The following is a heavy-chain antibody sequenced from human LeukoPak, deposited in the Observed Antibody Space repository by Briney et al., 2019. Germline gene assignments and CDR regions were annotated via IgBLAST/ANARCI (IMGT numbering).Heavy chain of an antibody. CDR2: IKQDGSEK. V-gene: IGHV3-7*01. CDR3: ARGGLRIAAAV. D-gene: IGHD6-13*01. J-gene: IGHJ4*02. Sequence: GGCLRLSCAASGLTFSSYWMTWVRQAPGKGLEWVANIKQDGSEKYYVDSVKGRFTISRDNAKNSLYLQMNSLRAEDTAVYYCARGGLRIAAAVWGQGTLVTVSS. CDR1: GLTFSSYW.